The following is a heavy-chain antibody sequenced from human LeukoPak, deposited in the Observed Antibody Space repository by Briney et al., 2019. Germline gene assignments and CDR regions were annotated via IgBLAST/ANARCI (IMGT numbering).Heavy chain of an antibody. CDR2: ISGYNGNT. J-gene: IGHJ4*02. CDR1: GYTFSSYG. Sequence: ASVKVSCKASGYTFSSYGISWVRQAPGQGLEWMGWISGYNGNTKDAQKFQGRVTITRDTSASTAYMELSSLRSEDMAVYYCARGLSPNYYDSSGYYFGYYFDYWGQGTLVTISS. V-gene: IGHV1-18*03. D-gene: IGHD3-22*01. CDR3: ARGLSPNYYDSSGYYFGYYFDY.